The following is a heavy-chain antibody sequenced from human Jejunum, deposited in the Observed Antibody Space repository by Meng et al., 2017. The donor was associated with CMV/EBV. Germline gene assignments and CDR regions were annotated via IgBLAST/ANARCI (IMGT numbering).Heavy chain of an antibody. V-gene: IGHV3-23*01. D-gene: IGHD5-18*01. CDR1: GFTFSSFA. J-gene: IGHJ4*02. CDR3: AKSLVDTAMDFDS. CDR2: IRGSDDKT. Sequence: SGFTFSSFAMTWVRQAPGKGLEWVSTIRGSDDKTYYADSVKGRFTISRDNSKNTLYLQMNSLRAEDTAVYYCAKSLVDTAMDFDSWGRGTLVTVSS.